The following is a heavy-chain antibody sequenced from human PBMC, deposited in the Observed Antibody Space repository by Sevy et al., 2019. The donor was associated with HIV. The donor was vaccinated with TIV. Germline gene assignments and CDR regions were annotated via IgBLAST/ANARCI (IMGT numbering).Heavy chain of an antibody. J-gene: IGHJ3*02. CDR3: TTDLYCSGRSCLPAADAFDI. Sequence: GGSLRLSCAASGFTFSNAWMSWVRQAPGKGLEWVGRIKSETDGGTTDYAASVKGRFTISRDDSKNTLYLQMNSLKTEDTAEHYCTTDLYCSGRSCLPAADAFDIWGQGTMVSVSS. CDR2: IKSETDGGTT. D-gene: IGHD2-15*01. CDR1: GFTFSNAW. V-gene: IGHV3-15*01.